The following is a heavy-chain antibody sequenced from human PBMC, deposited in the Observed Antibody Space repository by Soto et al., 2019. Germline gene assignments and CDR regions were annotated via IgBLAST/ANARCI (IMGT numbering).Heavy chain of an antibody. Sequence: VQLVESGGGLVQPGRSLRLSCAASGFTFDDYAMHWVRQAPGKGLEWVSGISWNSGKIGYADSVKGRFTISRDNAKNSLYVQMNSLRAEDTALYYCAKAHYGDYVEDAFDIWGQGTMVTVSS. CDR1: GFTFDDYA. J-gene: IGHJ3*02. CDR3: AKAHYGDYVEDAFDI. CDR2: ISWNSGKI. D-gene: IGHD4-17*01. V-gene: IGHV3-9*01.